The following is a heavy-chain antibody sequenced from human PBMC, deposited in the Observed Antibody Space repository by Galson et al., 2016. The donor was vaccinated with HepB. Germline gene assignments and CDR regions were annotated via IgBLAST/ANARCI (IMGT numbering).Heavy chain of an antibody. V-gene: IGHV2-70*01. D-gene: IGHD3-16*02. CDR1: GFSLTTSGVC. CDR2: IDWDDGK. J-gene: IGHJ5*02. Sequence: PALVKPTQTLTLTCTFSGFSLTTSGVCVSWIRQPPGKALEWLALIDWDDGKYYSTSLKTRLTISKDTSKNQVVLTMTNMDPVDTATYYCARMLSSSNWFDLWGQGTLVTVSS. CDR3: ARMLSSSNWFDL.